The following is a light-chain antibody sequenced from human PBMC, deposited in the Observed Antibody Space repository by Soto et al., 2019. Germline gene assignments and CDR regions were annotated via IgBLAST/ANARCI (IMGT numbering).Light chain of an antibody. V-gene: IGKV1-12*01. CDR3: QQTSSFPQT. CDR2: TAS. J-gene: IGKJ4*01. CDR1: QGISTW. Sequence: DIQMTHSPSSLAASVVDRVTITCRASQGISTWLAWYQQKPGKAPDLLIFTASALHRGVPSRFRGSGSGTEVTLTISSLQPEDFATYFCQQTSSFPQTFGGGTKVEI.